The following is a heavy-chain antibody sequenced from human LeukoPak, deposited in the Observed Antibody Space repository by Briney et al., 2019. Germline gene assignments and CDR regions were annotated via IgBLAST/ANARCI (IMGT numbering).Heavy chain of an antibody. CDR1: GASISSGSYY. V-gene: IGHV4-61*02. Sequence: SETLSLTCTVSGASISSGSYYWSWVRQPAGKGLEWIGRIYTSGSTNYNPSLKSRVTISVDTSKNQFSLKLSSVTAADTAVYYCARFNATYAFDIWGQGTMVTVSS. J-gene: IGHJ3*02. CDR2: IYTSGST. CDR3: ARFNATYAFDI. D-gene: IGHD5-12*01.